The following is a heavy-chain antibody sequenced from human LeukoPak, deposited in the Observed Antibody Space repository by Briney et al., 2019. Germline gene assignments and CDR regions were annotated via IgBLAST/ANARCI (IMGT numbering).Heavy chain of an antibody. CDR1: GGSFSGYY. Sequence: PSETLSLTCAVYGGSFSGYYWSWIRQPPGKGLEWIGEINHSGSTNYNPSLKSRVTISVDTSKNQFSLKLSSVTAADTAVYYCARVVGTTYYYDSSGYYAFDIWGQGTMVTVSS. D-gene: IGHD3-22*01. J-gene: IGHJ3*02. V-gene: IGHV4-34*01. CDR2: INHSGST. CDR3: ARVVGTTYYYDSSGYYAFDI.